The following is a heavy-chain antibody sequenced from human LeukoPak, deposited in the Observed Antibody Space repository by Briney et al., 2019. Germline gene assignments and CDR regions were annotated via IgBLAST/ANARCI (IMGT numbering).Heavy chain of an antibody. D-gene: IGHD6-13*01. Sequence: RLLLLSCAASGFTCSSYAMSWVRQAAGEGLEWVSDICGGGATTCYADSVTGRFTISRDNSKNTLYLHLSSLRAEDTAVYYCAKSAGYSTTGRDFASWGRGTLVTVSS. V-gene: IGHV3-23*01. CDR2: ICGGGATT. J-gene: IGHJ4*02. CDR1: GFTCSSYA. CDR3: AKSAGYSTTGRDFAS.